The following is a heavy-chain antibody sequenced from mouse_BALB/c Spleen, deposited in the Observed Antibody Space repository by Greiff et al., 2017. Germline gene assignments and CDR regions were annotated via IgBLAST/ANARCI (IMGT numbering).Heavy chain of an antibody. CDR3: ARKGYGSSYEIDY. Sequence: EVKLMESGGGLVQPGGSRKLSCAASGFTFSSFGMHWVRQAPEKGLEWVAYISSGSSTIYYADTVKGRFTISRDNPKNTLFLQMTSLRSEDTAMYYCARKGYGSSYEIDYWGQGTTLTVSS. CDR1: GFTFSSFG. D-gene: IGHD1-1*01. J-gene: IGHJ2*01. CDR2: ISSGSSTI. V-gene: IGHV5-17*02.